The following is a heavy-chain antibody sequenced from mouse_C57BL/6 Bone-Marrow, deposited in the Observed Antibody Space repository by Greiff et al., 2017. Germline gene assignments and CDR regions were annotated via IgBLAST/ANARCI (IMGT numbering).Heavy chain of an antibody. CDR1: GFTFTDYY. V-gene: IGHV7-3*01. CDR2: IRNKANGYTT. Sequence: EVKLMESGGGLVQPGGSLSLSCAASGFTFTDYYMSWVRQPPGKALEWLGFIRNKANGYTTEYSASVKGRFTISRDNSQSILYLQMNALRAEDSATYYCARSSPSHDYWGQGTTLTVSS. D-gene: IGHD6-1*01. CDR3: ARSSPSHDY. J-gene: IGHJ2*01.